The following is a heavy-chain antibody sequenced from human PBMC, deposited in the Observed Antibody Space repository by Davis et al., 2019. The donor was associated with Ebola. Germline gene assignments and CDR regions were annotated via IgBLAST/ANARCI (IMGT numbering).Heavy chain of an antibody. D-gene: IGHD3-3*01. CDR1: GYTFTSYY. V-gene: IGHV1-46*01. CDR2: INPSGGST. CDR3: ARERFGPWDY. Sequence: AASVKVSCKASGYTFTSYYMHWVRQAPRQGLEWMGIINPSGGSTSYAQKFQGRVTMTRDTSTRTVYMELSSLRSEDTAVYYCARERFGPWDYWGQGTLVTVSS. J-gene: IGHJ4*02.